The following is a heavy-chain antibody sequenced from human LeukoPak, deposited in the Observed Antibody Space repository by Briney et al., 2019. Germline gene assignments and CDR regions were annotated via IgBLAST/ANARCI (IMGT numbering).Heavy chain of an antibody. J-gene: IGHJ4*02. V-gene: IGHV3-7*01. Sequence: GGSLRLSCAASGFTFSSYWMSWVRQAPGKGLEGVANIKQDGSEKYYVDSVKGRFTISRDNAKNSLYLQMNSLRAEDTAVYYCARPHTYYYGSGSYDYFDYWGQGTLVTVSS. CDR1: GFTFSSYW. CDR2: IKQDGSEK. CDR3: ARPHTYYYGSGSYDYFDY. D-gene: IGHD3-10*01.